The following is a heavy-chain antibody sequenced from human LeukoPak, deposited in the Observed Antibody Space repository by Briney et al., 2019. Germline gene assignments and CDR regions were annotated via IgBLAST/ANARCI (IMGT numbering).Heavy chain of an antibody. CDR1: GYTFTSFG. CDR2: ISANNGNT. Sequence: ASVTVSCTASGYTFTSFGISWVRQAPGQGLEWMGWISANNGNTNYAQKFQGRVTMTTDTSTSTAYMELRSLRSDDTAVYYCTTIDYGDLGYWGQGTLVTVSS. D-gene: IGHD4-17*01. CDR3: TTIDYGDLGY. J-gene: IGHJ4*02. V-gene: IGHV1-18*01.